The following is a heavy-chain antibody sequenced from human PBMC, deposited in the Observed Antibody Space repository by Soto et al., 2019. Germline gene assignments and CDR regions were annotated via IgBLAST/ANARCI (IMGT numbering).Heavy chain of an antibody. Sequence: GGSLRLSCAASGFTFSSYAMHWVRQAPGKGLEWVAVISYDGSNKYYADSVKGRFTISRDNSKNTLYLQMNSLRAEDTAVYYCARDLPSSYSSSWQGEYYYYGMDVWGQGTTVTVSS. D-gene: IGHD6-13*01. V-gene: IGHV3-30-3*01. CDR2: ISYDGSNK. CDR1: GFTFSSYA. J-gene: IGHJ6*02. CDR3: ARDLPSSYSSSWQGEYYYYGMDV.